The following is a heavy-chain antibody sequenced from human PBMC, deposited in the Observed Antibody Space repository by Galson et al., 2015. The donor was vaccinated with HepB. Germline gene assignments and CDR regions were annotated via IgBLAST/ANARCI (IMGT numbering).Heavy chain of an antibody. CDR1: GGSISSSSYY. D-gene: IGHD2-15*01. CDR3: ARDPCSGGSCYSVPNNWFDP. V-gene: IGHV4-39*02. Sequence: ETLSLTCTVSGGSISSSSYYWGWIRQPPGKGLEWIGSIYYSGSTYYNPSLKSRVTISVDTSKNQFSLKLSSVTAADTAVYYCARDPCSGGSCYSVPNNWFDPWGQGTLVTVSS. CDR2: IYYSGST. J-gene: IGHJ5*02.